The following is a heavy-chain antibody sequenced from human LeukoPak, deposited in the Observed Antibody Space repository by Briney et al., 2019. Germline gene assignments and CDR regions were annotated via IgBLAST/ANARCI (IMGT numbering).Heavy chain of an antibody. CDR1: GXTFRTFW. Sequence: GGSLRLSCAASGXTFRTFWMAWVRQAPGKGLEWVANIKQDGSDKYYLDSVEGRFTISRDNADNSLYLQLNSLRVEDTAVYYCARDHDGDSEYFDYWGQGTLVTVSS. V-gene: IGHV3-7*01. CDR2: IKQDGSDK. CDR3: ARDHDGDSEYFDY. D-gene: IGHD4-17*01. J-gene: IGHJ4*02.